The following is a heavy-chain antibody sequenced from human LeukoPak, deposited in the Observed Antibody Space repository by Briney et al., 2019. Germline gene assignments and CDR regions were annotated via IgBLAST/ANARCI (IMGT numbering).Heavy chain of an antibody. Sequence: SETLSLTCTVSGGSISSGGYYWSWIRQHPGKGLEWIGYIYYSGSTYYNPSLKSRVTRSVDTSKNQFSLKLSSVTAADTAAYYCAATRPAGQQLVQFDYWGQGTLVTVSS. CDR3: AATRPAGQQLVQFDY. CDR1: GGSISSGGYY. D-gene: IGHD6-13*01. J-gene: IGHJ4*02. V-gene: IGHV4-31*03. CDR2: IYYSGST.